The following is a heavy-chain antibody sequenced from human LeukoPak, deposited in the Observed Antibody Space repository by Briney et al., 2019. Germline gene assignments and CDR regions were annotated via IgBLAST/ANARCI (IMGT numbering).Heavy chain of an antibody. J-gene: IGHJ4*02. D-gene: IGHD5-18*01. CDR2: VYSSGST. CDR1: GFTVSNNY. CDR3: ARDRYSYGFALDC. Sequence: GGSLRLSCAASGFTVSNNYMSWVRQAPGKGLEWVSVVYSSGSTYSADSVKGRFTISRDNSKNTLYLQMNSLRAEDSAVYYCARDRYSYGFALDCWGQGTLVTVSS. V-gene: IGHV3-66*03.